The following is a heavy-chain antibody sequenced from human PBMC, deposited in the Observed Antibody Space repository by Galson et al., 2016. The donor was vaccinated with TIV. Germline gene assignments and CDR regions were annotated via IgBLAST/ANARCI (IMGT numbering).Heavy chain of an antibody. D-gene: IGHD1-26*01. V-gene: IGHV4-59*08. CDR3: ARRLPAGDVGAFHI. CDR2: IYYSGST. Sequence: SETLSLTCSVSGGSISIYYWSWIRQPPGKGLEWIGYIYYSGSTYYNPSPKSRVTMSVDTSKNQFSLKLSSVTAADTAVYYCARRLPAGDVGAFHIWGQGTMVSVSS. J-gene: IGHJ3*02. CDR1: GGSISIYY.